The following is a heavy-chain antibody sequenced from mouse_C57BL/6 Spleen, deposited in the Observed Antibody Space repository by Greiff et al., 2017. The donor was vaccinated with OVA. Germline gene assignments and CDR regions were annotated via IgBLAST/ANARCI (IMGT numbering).Heavy chain of an antibody. Sequence: VQLQQPGTELLKPGASVKLSCKASGYTFTSYWMHWVKQRPGQGLEWIGNINPSNGGTNYNEKFKRKATLTVDKSSSTAYMQLSSLTSEDSAVYDCARGYYGNYRYAMDYWGQGTSVTVSS. J-gene: IGHJ4*01. D-gene: IGHD2-1*01. CDR2: INPSNGGT. CDR1: GYTFTSYW. V-gene: IGHV1-53*01. CDR3: ARGYYGNYRYAMDY.